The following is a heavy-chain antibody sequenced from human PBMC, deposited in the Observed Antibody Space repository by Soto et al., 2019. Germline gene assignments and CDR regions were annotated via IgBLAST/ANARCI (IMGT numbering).Heavy chain of an antibody. CDR3: ARVNDILTGYYNDY. CDR1: GYTFTSYG. D-gene: IGHD3-9*01. J-gene: IGHJ4*02. V-gene: IGHV1-18*01. Sequence: GASVKVSCKASGYTFTSYGISWVRQAPGQGLEWMGWISAYNGNTNYAQKLQGRVTMTTDTSTSTAYMELRSLRSGDTAVYYCARVNDILTGYYNDYWGQGTLVTVSS. CDR2: ISAYNGNT.